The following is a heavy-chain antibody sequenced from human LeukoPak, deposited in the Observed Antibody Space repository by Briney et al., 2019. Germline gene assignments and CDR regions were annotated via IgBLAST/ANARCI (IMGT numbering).Heavy chain of an antibody. V-gene: IGHV3-48*01. D-gene: IGHD6-13*01. CDR2: ISSSSSSTI. CDR3: ARADGGSSWLGSPKNAFDI. J-gene: IGHJ3*02. Sequence: PGGSLRLSCAASGFTFGSYSMNWVRQAPGKGLEWVSYISSSSSSTIYYADSVKGRFTISRDNAKNSLYLQMNSLRAEDTAVYYCARADGGSSWLGSPKNAFDIWGQGTMVTVSS. CDR1: GFTFGSYS.